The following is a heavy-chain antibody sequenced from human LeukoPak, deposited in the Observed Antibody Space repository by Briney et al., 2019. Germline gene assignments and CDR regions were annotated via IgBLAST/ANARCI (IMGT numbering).Heavy chain of an antibody. V-gene: IGHV1-2*02. CDR2: INHDSGGT. Sequence: ASVKVSCKASGYTFTGYYMHWVRQAPGQGLEWMGWINHDSGGTKYAQKFQGRVTMTRDTSISTAYMELSRLRSDDTAVYYCARKKSSSNGIDYWGQGTLVTVSS. CDR1: GYTFTGYY. J-gene: IGHJ4*02. CDR3: ARKKSSSNGIDY. D-gene: IGHD1-14*01.